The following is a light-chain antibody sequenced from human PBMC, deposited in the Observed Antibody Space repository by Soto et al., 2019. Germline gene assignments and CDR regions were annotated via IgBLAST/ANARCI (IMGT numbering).Light chain of an antibody. Sequence: DIQMTQSPSTLSASVGDRVTSTCRASQSISSWLAWYQQKPGKAPKLLIYKASSLESGVPSRFSGSGSGTEFTLTISILQPDDFATYYCQQYNSYSWTFGQGTKVEIK. V-gene: IGKV1-5*03. CDR1: QSISSW. CDR2: KAS. CDR3: QQYNSYSWT. J-gene: IGKJ1*01.